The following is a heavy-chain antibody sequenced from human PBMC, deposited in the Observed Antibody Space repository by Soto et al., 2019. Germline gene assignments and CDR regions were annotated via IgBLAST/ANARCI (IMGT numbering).Heavy chain of an antibody. D-gene: IGHD1-26*01. J-gene: IGHJ4*02. CDR3: AASIVGARGYYFDY. CDR2: IYYSGST. V-gene: IGHV4-59*01. Sequence: SETLSLTCTVSGGSISSYYWSWIRQPPGKGLEWIGYIYYSGSTNYNPSLKSRVTISVDTSKNQFSLKLSSVTAADTAVYYCAASIVGARGYYFDYWGQGTLVTVSS. CDR1: GGSISSYY.